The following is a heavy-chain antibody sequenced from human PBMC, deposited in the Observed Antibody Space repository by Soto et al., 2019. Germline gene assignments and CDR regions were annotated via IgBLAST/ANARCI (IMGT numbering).Heavy chain of an antibody. CDR1: GFTFSDYA. CDR3: AKDVGVRACYSYYGIDV. Sequence: EGQLAESGGGLVQPGRSLRLSCAASGFTFSDYAMHWVRQVPGKGLEWISGISWNGGSIGYADSIKGRFIISRDNAKNSLDPEMYSLRLEDTALYYCAKDVGVRACYSYYGIDVWRHGTTVTVSS. J-gene: IGHJ6*02. V-gene: IGHV3-9*01. CDR2: ISWNGGSI. D-gene: IGHD2-8*01.